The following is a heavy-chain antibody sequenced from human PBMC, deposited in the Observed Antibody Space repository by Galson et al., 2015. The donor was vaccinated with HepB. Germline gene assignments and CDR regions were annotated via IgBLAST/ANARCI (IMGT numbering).Heavy chain of an antibody. Sequence: LRLSCAASGITFRNSWMDWVRQAPGKGLEWVANIKPDGTETYYLDSVKGRFIISRDNAHNSLYLQMNNVRAEDTAVYYCARDRGWLQFDSWGQGTLVAVSS. CDR1: GITFRNSW. D-gene: IGHD5-12*01. CDR2: IKPDGTET. J-gene: IGHJ4*02. CDR3: ARDRGWLQFDS. V-gene: IGHV3-7*01.